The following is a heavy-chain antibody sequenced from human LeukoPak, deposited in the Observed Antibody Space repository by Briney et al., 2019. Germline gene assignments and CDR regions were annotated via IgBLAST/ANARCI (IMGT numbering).Heavy chain of an antibody. CDR3: ARDGTAPGLYFDL. CDR2: IRQDGGEK. V-gene: IGHV3-7*01. D-gene: IGHD6-13*01. Sequence: GGSLRLSCSVSGFTFSSYWMNWVRQAPRKGLEWVASIRQDGGEKSYVNSVKGRFTISRDNTKNSPYLQMSSLRAEDTAVYYCARDGTAPGLYFDLWGQGTLVTVSS. CDR1: GFTFSSYW. J-gene: IGHJ4*01.